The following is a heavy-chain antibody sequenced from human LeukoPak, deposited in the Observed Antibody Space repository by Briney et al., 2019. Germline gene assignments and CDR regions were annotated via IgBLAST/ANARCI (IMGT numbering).Heavy chain of an antibody. CDR2: TSYAGNNQ. Sequence: GGSLRLSRAASGFTFNSYGMHWVRQAPGKGLEWVAVTSYAGNNQYYADSVKGRFTVSRDNSKNTLYLQMNSLRPEDTAVYYCAKEATVTTNWLDPWGQGTLVTVSS. D-gene: IGHD4-17*01. CDR1: GFTFNSYG. CDR3: AKEATVTTNWLDP. J-gene: IGHJ5*02. V-gene: IGHV3-30*18.